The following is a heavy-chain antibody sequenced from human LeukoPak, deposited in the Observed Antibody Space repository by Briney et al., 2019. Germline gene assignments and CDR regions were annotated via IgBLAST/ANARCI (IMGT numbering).Heavy chain of an antibody. V-gene: IGHV4-4*07. CDR2: IYTSGST. J-gene: IGHJ4*02. CDR3: WGDSRGGDGSGSGGFDY. Sequence: SETLSLTCTVSGGSISSYYWSWIRQPAGKGLEWIGRIYTSGSTNYNPSLKSRVTMSVGTSKNQFSLKLSSVTAADTAVDYCWGDSRGGDGSGSGGFDYWGQGTLVTVSS. CDR1: GGSISSYY. D-gene: IGHD3-10*01.